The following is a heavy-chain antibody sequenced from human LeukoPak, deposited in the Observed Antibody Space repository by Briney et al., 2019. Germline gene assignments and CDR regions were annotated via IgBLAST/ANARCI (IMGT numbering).Heavy chain of an antibody. V-gene: IGHV4-59*01. CDR2: IYYSGST. J-gene: IGHJ4*02. D-gene: IGHD5-18*01. CDR1: GGSISSYY. CDR3: ARGLDGELWLPPYFDY. Sequence: SETLSLTCTVSGGSISSYYWSWLRQPPGKGLEWIGYIYYSGSTNYNPSLKSRVTISVDTSKNQFSLKLSSVTAADTAVYYCARGLDGELWLPPYFDYWGQGTLVTVSS.